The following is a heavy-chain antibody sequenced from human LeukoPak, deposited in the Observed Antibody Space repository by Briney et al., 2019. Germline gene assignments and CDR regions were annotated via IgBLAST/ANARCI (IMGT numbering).Heavy chain of an antibody. V-gene: IGHV4-39*01. CDR1: WCYSSRSGED. Sequence: SGALSLTSTVSWCYSSRSGEDWGWLRQPSGKVLVRIGRLFYRGSPYNNPSLKSRVPISVETYENQVSLTLKSVTAADTAVYYCARHPVARDSSDWYTGIDYWGQGTLVTVSS. CDR3: ARHPVARDSSDWYTGIDY. J-gene: IGHJ4*02. CDR2: LFYRGSP. D-gene: IGHD6-19*01.